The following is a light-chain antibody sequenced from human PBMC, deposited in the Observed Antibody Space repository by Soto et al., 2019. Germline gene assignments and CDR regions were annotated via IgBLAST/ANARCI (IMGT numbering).Light chain of an antibody. J-gene: IGKJ4*01. Sequence: EIVLTQSPATLSLSPGERATLSCRASQNVGSDLAWYQHKSGQAPRLLIYDASNRATGIPARFSGSGSGTDFTLTISRLEPADFAVYHCQQRSDWPLTFGGGTKVEIK. V-gene: IGKV3-11*01. CDR1: QNVGSD. CDR2: DAS. CDR3: QQRSDWPLT.